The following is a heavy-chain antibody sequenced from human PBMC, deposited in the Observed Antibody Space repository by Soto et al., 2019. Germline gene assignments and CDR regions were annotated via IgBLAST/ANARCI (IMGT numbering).Heavy chain of an antibody. CDR3: ARHDPGPLRFDI. Sequence: QLQLQESGPGLVKPSETLSLTCTVSGGSVTSSYYYWGWIRQPPGKGLEWIGSFSYSGSPYYNPSLMSRVTIAVDTSKNLLSLKLTSVTAPDTAVYYCARHDPGPLRFDIWGQGTVVTVSS. CDR2: FSYSGSP. CDR1: GGSVTSSYYY. V-gene: IGHV4-39*01. J-gene: IGHJ3*02. D-gene: IGHD4-17*01.